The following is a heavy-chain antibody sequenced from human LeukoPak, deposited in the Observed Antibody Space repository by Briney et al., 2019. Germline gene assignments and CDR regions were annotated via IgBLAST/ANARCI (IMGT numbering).Heavy chain of an antibody. J-gene: IGHJ6*03. CDR1: GGSISSYY. Sequence: SETLSLTCTVSGGSISSYYWSWIRQPPGKGLEWIGYIYYSGSTNYNPSLKSRVTISVDTSKNQFSLKLSSVTAADTAVYYCARSRDYYYYYMDVWGKGTTATVSS. CDR3: ARSRDYYYYYMDV. V-gene: IGHV4-59*01. CDR2: IYYSGST.